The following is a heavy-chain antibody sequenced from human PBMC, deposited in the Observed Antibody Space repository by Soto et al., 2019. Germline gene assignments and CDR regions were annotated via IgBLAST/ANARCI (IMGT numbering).Heavy chain of an antibody. D-gene: IGHD2-2*01. CDR1: GFSFRSYA. J-gene: IGHJ4*02. V-gene: IGHV3-30-3*01. Sequence: QVQLVESGGGVAQPGRSLRLSCAASGFSFRSYAMHWVRQAPGKGLEWVAVMSYDGSDKDYADSVKGRFTISRDNSKNSLYLQMSSLRAEDTAVYYCARARLDTPALEYWGQGTLVTVSS. CDR3: ARARLDTPALEY. CDR2: MSYDGSDK.